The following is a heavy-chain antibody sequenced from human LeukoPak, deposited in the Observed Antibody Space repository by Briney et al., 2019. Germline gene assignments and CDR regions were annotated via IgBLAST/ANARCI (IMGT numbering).Heavy chain of an antibody. Sequence: SGTLSLTCAVSGGSISSSNWWSWVRQPPGKGLEWIGEIYHSGSTNYNPSLKSRVTISVDKSKNQFSLKLSSVTAADTAVYYCARWGLVAAAGKDGSGWYAFDYWGQGTLVTVSS. D-gene: IGHD6-13*01. CDR2: IYHSGST. J-gene: IGHJ4*02. CDR3: ARWGLVAAAGKDGSGWYAFDY. CDR1: GGSISSSNW. V-gene: IGHV4-4*02.